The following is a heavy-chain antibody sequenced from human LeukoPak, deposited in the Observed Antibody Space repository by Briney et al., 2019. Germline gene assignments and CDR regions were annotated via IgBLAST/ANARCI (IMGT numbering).Heavy chain of an antibody. J-gene: IGHJ4*02. CDR3: AKEGRSWLGFDY. V-gene: IGHV3-23*01. Sequence: GGSLRLSCAASGFAFSSYAMSWVRQAPGKGLEWVSAISGSGGSTYYADSVKGRFTISRDNSKNTPYLQMNSLRAEDTAVYYCAKEGRSWLGFDYWGQGTLVTVSS. CDR1: GFAFSSYA. CDR2: ISGSGGST. D-gene: IGHD6-19*01.